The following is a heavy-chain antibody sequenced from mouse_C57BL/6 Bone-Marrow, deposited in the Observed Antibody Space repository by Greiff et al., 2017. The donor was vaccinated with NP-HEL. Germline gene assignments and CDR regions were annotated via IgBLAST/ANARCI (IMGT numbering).Heavy chain of an antibody. CDR1: GFTFSDAW. Sequence: DVMLVESGGGLVQPGGSMKLSCAASGFTFSDAWMDWVRQSPEKGLEWVADIRNKANNHASYYAESVKGRFTISRDDSKSSVYLQMNSLRAEDTGIYYCRATGTGDYWGQGTTLTVSS. CDR2: IRNKANNHAS. J-gene: IGHJ2*01. CDR3: RATGTGDY. D-gene: IGHD4-1*02. V-gene: IGHV6-6*01.